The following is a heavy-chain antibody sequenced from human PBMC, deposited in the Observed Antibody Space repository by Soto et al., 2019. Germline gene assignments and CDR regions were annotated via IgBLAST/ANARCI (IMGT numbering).Heavy chain of an antibody. Sequence: HPGGSLRLSCTASGFTFGDYAMSWVRQAPGKGLEWVGFIRSKAYGGTTEYAASVKGRFTISRDDSKSIAYLQMNSLKTEDTAVYYCTRDYYGDYVGWYFDLWCRGTLVTVFS. CDR1: GFTFGDYA. J-gene: IGHJ2*01. CDR3: TRDYYGDYVGWYFDL. CDR2: IRSKAYGGTT. V-gene: IGHV3-49*04. D-gene: IGHD4-17*01.